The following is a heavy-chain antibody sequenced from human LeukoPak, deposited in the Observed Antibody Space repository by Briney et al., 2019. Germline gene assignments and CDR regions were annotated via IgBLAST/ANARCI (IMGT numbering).Heavy chain of an antibody. CDR1: GGTFSSYA. CDR2: IIPIFGTA. CDR3: ASNGGYNSQFDY. D-gene: IGHD5-24*01. V-gene: IGHV1-69*01. Sequence: SVKVSCKASGGTFSSYAISWVRQAPGQGLEWMGGIIPIFGTANYAQKFQGRVTITADESTSTAYMELSSLRSEDTAVYYCASNGGYNSQFDYWGQGTLVTVSS. J-gene: IGHJ4*02.